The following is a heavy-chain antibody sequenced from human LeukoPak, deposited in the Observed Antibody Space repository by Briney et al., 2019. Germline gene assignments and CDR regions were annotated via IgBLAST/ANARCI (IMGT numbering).Heavy chain of an antibody. CDR3: VRDRSYGAFDY. CDR1: GFTFSSYW. J-gene: IGHJ4*02. D-gene: IGHD5-18*01. CDR2: IKQDGSEQ. Sequence: AGGSLRLSCAASGFTFSSYWMSWVRQAPGKGLEGVANIKQDGSEQYYVDSVKGRFTISRDSAKNSLYQQMNSLRAEDTAFYHCVRDRSYGAFDYWGQGTLVTVSS. V-gene: IGHV3-7*03.